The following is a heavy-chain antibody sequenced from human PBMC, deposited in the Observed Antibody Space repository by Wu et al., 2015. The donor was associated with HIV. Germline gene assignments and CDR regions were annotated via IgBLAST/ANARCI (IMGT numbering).Heavy chain of an antibody. Sequence: QVQLVQSGGEVKKPGASVKVSCKASGYTFTNYGFSWVRQAPGQGLEWMGWINPNSGGTNYAQKFQGRVTMTRDTSISTAYMELSRLRSDDTAVYYCARDSVSYDSSGYYETPDLGFDYWGQGTLVTVSS. V-gene: IGHV1-2*02. D-gene: IGHD3-22*01. CDR2: INPNSGGT. CDR1: GYTFTNYG. CDR3: ARDSVSYDSSGYYETPDLGFDY. J-gene: IGHJ4*02.